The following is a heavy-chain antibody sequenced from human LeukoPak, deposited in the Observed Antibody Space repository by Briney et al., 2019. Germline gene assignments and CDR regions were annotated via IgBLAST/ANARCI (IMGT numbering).Heavy chain of an antibody. CDR2: ISWNSGSI. D-gene: IGHD6-19*01. CDR1: GFTFDDYA. J-gene: IGHJ4*02. Sequence: GGSLRLSCAASGFTFDDYAMHWVRQAPGKGLEWVSGISWNSGSIGYADSVKGRFTISRDNAKNPLYLQMNSLRAEDTALYYCAKDMRAVAGTFDYWGQGTLVTVSS. V-gene: IGHV3-9*01. CDR3: AKDMRAVAGTFDY.